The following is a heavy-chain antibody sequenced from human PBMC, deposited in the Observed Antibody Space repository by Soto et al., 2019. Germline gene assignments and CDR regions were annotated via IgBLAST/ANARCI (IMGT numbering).Heavy chain of an antibody. CDR3: AKVGHSSGWLIDY. J-gene: IGHJ4*02. Sequence: QVQLVESGGGVVQPGRSLRLSCAASGFTFSSYGMHWVRQAPGKGLEWVAVISYDGSNKYYADSVKGRFTISRDNSKNTLYLQMNSLRAEDTAVYYCAKVGHSSGWLIDYWGQGTLVTVSS. CDR1: GFTFSSYG. V-gene: IGHV3-30*18. CDR2: ISYDGSNK. D-gene: IGHD6-19*01.